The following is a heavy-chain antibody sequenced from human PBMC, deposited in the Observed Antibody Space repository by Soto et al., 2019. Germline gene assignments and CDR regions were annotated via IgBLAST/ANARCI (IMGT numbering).Heavy chain of an antibody. V-gene: IGHV4-34*01. J-gene: IGHJ6*02. CDR1: GGSFSGYY. D-gene: IGHD3-10*01. CDR3: ARDRGSGIFYYGMDV. Sequence: QVQLQQWGAGLLKPSETLSLTCAVYGGSFSGYYWSWIRQPPGKGLEWIGEINHSGSTNYNPSLKSRVTISVDTSKSQFSLKLSSVTAADTAVYYCARDRGSGIFYYGMDVWGQGTTVTVSS. CDR2: INHSGST.